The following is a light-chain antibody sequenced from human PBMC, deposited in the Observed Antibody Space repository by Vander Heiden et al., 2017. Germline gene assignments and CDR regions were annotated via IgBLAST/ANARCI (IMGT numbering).Light chain of an antibody. CDR1: QGIRER. CDR3: LQHDTYLFT. CDR2: DAS. V-gene: IGKV1-17*01. Sequence: DIQMTQSPSSLSASVGYRVTITGRATQGIRERLAWYQQKPGKAPKRLIYDASNLQRGVPARFSGSGFGTEFTLTISSLQPEDVATYYCLQHDTYLFTFGQGTKLEIK. J-gene: IGKJ2*01.